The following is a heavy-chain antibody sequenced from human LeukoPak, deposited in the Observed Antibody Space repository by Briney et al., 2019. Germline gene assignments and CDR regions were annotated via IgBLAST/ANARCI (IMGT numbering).Heavy chain of an antibody. CDR3: ARDTAMVTFDY. D-gene: IGHD5-18*01. J-gene: IGHJ4*02. CDR1: GYTFTSYY. V-gene: IGHV1-46*01. CDR2: INPSGGST. Sequence: ASVKVSCKASGYTFTSYYMHWVRQAPGQGLEWMGIINPSGGSTSYAQKFQGRVTMTRDMSTSTVYMELSSLRSEDTAVYYCARDTAMVTFDYWGQGTLVTVSS.